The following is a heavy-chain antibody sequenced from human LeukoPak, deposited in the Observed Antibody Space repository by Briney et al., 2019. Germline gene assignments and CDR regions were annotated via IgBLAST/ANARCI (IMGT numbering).Heavy chain of an antibody. CDR2: IWYDGSNK. D-gene: IGHD1-26*01. J-gene: IGHJ3*01. V-gene: IGHV3-33*01. CDR3: ARETIVGATISL. Sequence: PGGSLRLSCAASGFTFSSYGMHWVRQAPGKGLEWVAVIWYDGSNKYYADSVKGRFTISRDNSKNTLYLQMNSLRAEDTAVYYCARETIVGATISLWGQGTMVTVSS. CDR1: GFTFSSYG.